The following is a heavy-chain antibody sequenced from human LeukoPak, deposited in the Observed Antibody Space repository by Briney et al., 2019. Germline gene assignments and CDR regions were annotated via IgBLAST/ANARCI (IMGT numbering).Heavy chain of an antibody. V-gene: IGHV4-39*01. J-gene: IGHJ4*02. CDR3: ARDWGSGHGGINYFDY. D-gene: IGHD2-15*01. CDR1: GGSISSSSYY. CDR2: IYYSGST. Sequence: SETLSLTCTVSGGSISSSSYYWGWIRQPPGKGLEWIGSIYYSGSTYYNPSLKSRVTISVDTSKNQFSLKLSSVTAADTAVYYCARDWGSGHGGINYFDYWGQGTLVTVSS.